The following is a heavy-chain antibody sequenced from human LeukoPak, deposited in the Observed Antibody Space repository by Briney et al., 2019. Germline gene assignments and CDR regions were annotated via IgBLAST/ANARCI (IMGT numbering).Heavy chain of an antibody. CDR3: AKSMVLELPFYFNY. CDR1: GFTFSSYA. CDR2: ISGSGSST. J-gene: IGHJ4*02. Sequence: QAGGSLRLSCAASGFTFSSYAMSWVRQAGGEWLEWVSAISGSGSSTYYADSVKCRFTISRDNSKNTLYLQMNSLRAEGTAVYYCAKSMVLELPFYFNYWGQGTLVTVSS. D-gene: IGHD1-7*01. V-gene: IGHV3-23*01.